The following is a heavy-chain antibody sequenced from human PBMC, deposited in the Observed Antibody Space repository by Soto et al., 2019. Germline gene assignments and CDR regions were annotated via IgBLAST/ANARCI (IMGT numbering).Heavy chain of an antibody. CDR2: IWYDGSNK. Sequence: PGGFLRLSCAASGFTFSSYGMHWVRQAPGKGLEWVAVIWYDGSNKYYADSVKGRFTISRDNSKNTLYLQMNSLRAEDTAVYYCAREEYCSSTSCYTYYYYGMDVWGQGTTVTVSS. CDR3: AREEYCSSTSCYTYYYYGMDV. D-gene: IGHD2-2*02. CDR1: GFTFSSYG. V-gene: IGHV3-33*01. J-gene: IGHJ6*02.